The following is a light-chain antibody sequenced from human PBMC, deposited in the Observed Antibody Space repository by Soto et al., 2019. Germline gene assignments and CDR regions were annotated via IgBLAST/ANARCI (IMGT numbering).Light chain of an antibody. CDR1: GSNIGSNA. CDR3: AAWDDSLSSVV. Sequence: QLVLTQPPSASGTPGQRVTFSCSGSGSNIGSNAVNWYQQLPGTAPKLLIYRSHQRPSGVPDRFSGSKSGTSASLAISGLQAEDEADYYCAAWDDSLSSVVFGGGTKLTVL. V-gene: IGLV1-44*01. CDR2: RSH. J-gene: IGLJ2*01.